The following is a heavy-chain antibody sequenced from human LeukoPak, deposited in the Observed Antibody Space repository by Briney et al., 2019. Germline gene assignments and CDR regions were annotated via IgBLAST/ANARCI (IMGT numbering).Heavy chain of an antibody. D-gene: IGHD4-17*01. Sequence: GSSVKVSCKASGGTFSSYAISWVRQAPGQGLEWMGRIIPILGIANYAQRFQGRVTTTADKSTSTAYMELSSLRSEDTAVYYCARSTVTTDWFDPWGQGTLVTVSS. CDR3: ARSTVTTDWFDP. CDR1: GGTFSSYA. CDR2: IIPILGIA. V-gene: IGHV1-69*04. J-gene: IGHJ5*02.